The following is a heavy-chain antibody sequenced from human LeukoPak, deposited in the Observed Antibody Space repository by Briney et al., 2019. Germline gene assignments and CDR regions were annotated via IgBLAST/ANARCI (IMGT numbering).Heavy chain of an antibody. CDR1: GGSVSSDSYF. CDR2: IDHSGSA. V-gene: IGHV4-61*01. D-gene: IGHD3-10*01. Sequence: SETLSLTCSVSGGSVSSDSYFWNWVRQSPGKGLEWIGEIDHSGSANYNPSLKSRFIISVDSSKNQFSLRLSSVTAADTAVYYCARDPDKLYSGSYFDSWGQGTLVTVSS. CDR3: ARDPDKLYSGSYFDS. J-gene: IGHJ4*02.